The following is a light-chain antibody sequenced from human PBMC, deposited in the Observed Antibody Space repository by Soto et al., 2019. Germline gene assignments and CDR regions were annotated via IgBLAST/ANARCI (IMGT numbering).Light chain of an antibody. J-gene: IGLJ2*01. CDR2: EVS. Sequence: QSALTQPPSASGSPGQSVTISCTGTSSDIGGYNYVSWYQQHPGKAPKLIIYEVSRRPSGVPDRFSGSTSGNTASLTVSGLQAEDEADYYCSSYAGSNSYVVFGGGTKVTVL. V-gene: IGLV2-8*01. CDR1: SSDIGGYNY. CDR3: SSYAGSNSYVV.